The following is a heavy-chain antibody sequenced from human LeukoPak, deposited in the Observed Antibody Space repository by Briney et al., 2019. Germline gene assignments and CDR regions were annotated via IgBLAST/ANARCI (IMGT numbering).Heavy chain of an antibody. CDR3: AKQGPRLGYCSSTSCYFDY. Sequence: GGSLRLSCAASGFTFRTYTMNWVRQAPGKGLEWVSTIGGSGASTYYGDSVKGRFAISRDNSKNMLFLDMNSLKAEDTAVYYCAKQGPRLGYCSSTSCYFDYWGQGTLVTVSS. CDR1: GFTFRTYT. V-gene: IGHV3-23*01. J-gene: IGHJ4*02. D-gene: IGHD2-2*01. CDR2: IGGSGAST.